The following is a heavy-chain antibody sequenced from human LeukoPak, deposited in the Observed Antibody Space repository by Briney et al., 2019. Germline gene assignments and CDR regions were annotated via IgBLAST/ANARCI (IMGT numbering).Heavy chain of an antibody. CDR1: SGSISTSNYY. CDR3: ARGVVAAPQTFDY. V-gene: IGHV4-39*07. CDR2: IFYTGST. J-gene: IGHJ4*02. D-gene: IGHD2-15*01. Sequence: PSETLSLTCTVSSGSISTSNYYWGWVRQPPGKALEWIGNIFYTGSTYYSPSLKSRVTISLDTSRNQFSLRLSSVTAADTAVYYCARGVVAAPQTFDYWGQGTLVTISS.